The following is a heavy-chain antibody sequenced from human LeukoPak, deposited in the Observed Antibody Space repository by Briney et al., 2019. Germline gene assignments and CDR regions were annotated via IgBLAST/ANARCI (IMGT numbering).Heavy chain of an antibody. V-gene: IGHV3-23*01. Sequence: AGSLTPSCAASGFTISSYGMSWVRQAQGEGLEWVSAISDSGGSTYYTDSVKGRFTISRDDTKNTLYLQMNSLRAEDTAVYYCASILLWYVYDYWGQGTLVTVSS. CDR3: ASILLWYVYDY. CDR2: ISDSGGST. D-gene: IGHD3-10*01. CDR1: GFTISSYG. J-gene: IGHJ4*02.